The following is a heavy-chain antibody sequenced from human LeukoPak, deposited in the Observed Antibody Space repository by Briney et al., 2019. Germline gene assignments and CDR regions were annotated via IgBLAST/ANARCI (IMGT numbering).Heavy chain of an antibody. Sequence: GASVKVSCKASGYTFTSYDINWVRQATGQGLEWMGWMNPNSGNTGYAQKFQGRVTMTRNTSISTAYMELSSLRSEDTAVYYCARGRRIAARPNYYYYMDVWGKGTTVTVSS. V-gene: IGHV1-8*01. CDR1: GYTFTSYD. J-gene: IGHJ6*03. CDR3: ARGRRIAARPNYYYYMDV. CDR2: MNPNSGNT. D-gene: IGHD6-6*01.